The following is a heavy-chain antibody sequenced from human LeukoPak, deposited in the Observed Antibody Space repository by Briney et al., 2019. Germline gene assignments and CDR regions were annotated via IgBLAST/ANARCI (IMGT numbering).Heavy chain of an antibody. Sequence: PGGSLRLSCAAPGFTFSSYAMSWVRQAPGKGLEWVSAISGSGGSTYYADSVKGRFTISRDNSKNTLYLQMNSLRAEDTAVYYCAKSPAEASTGYYIYFDYWGQGTLVTVSS. CDR2: ISGSGGST. CDR3: AKSPAEASTGYYIYFDY. D-gene: IGHD3-9*01. J-gene: IGHJ4*02. CDR1: GFTFSSYA. V-gene: IGHV3-23*01.